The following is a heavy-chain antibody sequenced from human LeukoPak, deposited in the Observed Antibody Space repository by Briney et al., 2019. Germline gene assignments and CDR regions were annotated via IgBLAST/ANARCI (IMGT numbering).Heavy chain of an antibody. J-gene: IGHJ2*01. CDR1: GGSISSGSYY. CDR2: IYTSGST. Sequence: SQTLSLTCTVSGGSISSGSYYWSWIRQPAGKGLEWIGRIYTSGSTNYNPSLKSRVPIPVDTSKNQFSLKLSSVTAADTAVYYCARDPYWHFDLWGRGTLVTVSS. CDR3: ARDPYWHFDL. V-gene: IGHV4-61*02.